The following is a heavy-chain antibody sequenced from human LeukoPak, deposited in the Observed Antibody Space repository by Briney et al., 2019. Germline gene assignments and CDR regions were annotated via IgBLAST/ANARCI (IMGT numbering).Heavy chain of an antibody. V-gene: IGHV1-46*01. J-gene: IGHJ6*02. CDR3: ARGSHPGSSDV. CDR2: INPSGGST. D-gene: IGHD1-26*01. CDR1: GYTFTSYY. Sequence: GASVKVSCKASGYTFTSYYMHWVRQAPGQGLEWMGIINPSGGSTSYAQKFQGRVTITADESTSTAYMELSSLRSEDTAVYYCARGSHPGSSDVWGQGTTVTVSS.